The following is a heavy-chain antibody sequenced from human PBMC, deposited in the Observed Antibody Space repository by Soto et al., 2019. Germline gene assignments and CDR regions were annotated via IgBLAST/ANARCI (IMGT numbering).Heavy chain of an antibody. CDR3: AKGTLVKPPGTRAFDI. CDR1: GFPYRNFA. Sequence: SLRLSWASSGFPYRNFAMSWVRQAPVKGLEWVSTIGGGDGTTYYADSVKGRFTISRDNSNNELYLQMNSLRAGDTDVYFCAKGTLVKPPGTRAFDIWGQGIMVTV. J-gene: IGHJ3*02. V-gene: IGHV3-23*01. CDR2: IGGGDGTT. D-gene: IGHD6-13*01.